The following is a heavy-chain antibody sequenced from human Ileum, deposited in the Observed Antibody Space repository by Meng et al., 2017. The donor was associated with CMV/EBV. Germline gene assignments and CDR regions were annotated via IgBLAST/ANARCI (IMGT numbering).Heavy chain of an antibody. D-gene: IGHD3-3*01. Sequence: GGSLRLSCAASGFTFSSYAMHWVCQAPGKGLEWVAVISHDGSKKYYADSVNGRFTITGDDSKNTLYLQMNSLGAEDTTVYYYARGYYDFWSGYPWGQGTLVTVSS. CDR2: ISHDGSKK. J-gene: IGHJ5*02. CDR1: GFTFSSYA. V-gene: IGHV3-30-3*01. CDR3: ARGYYDFWSGYP.